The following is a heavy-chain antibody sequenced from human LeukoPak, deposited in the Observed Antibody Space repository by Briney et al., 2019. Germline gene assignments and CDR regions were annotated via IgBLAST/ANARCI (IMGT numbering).Heavy chain of an antibody. Sequence: GGSLRLSCAASGFTFSSYGMHWVRQAPGKGLEWVADIWYDGSNKYYADSVKGRFTISRDNSKNTLYLQMNSLRAEDTAVYYCATSSSWYPRESDYGMDVWGQGTTVTVSS. J-gene: IGHJ6*02. CDR2: IWYDGSNK. CDR1: GFTFSSYG. V-gene: IGHV3-33*01. D-gene: IGHD6-13*01. CDR3: ATSSSWYPRESDYGMDV.